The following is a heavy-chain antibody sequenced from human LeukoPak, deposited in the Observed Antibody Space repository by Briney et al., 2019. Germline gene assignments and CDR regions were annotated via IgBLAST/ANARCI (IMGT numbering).Heavy chain of an antibody. Sequence: PSETLSLTCAVYGGSFSGYYWSWIRQPPGKGLEWIGEINHSGSTNYNPSLKSRVTMSVDTSKNQFSLKLSSVTAADTAVYYCARRPDIAMATDYWGQGTLVTVSS. CDR1: GGSFSGYY. D-gene: IGHD5-18*01. V-gene: IGHV4-34*01. CDR2: INHSGST. J-gene: IGHJ4*02. CDR3: ARRPDIAMATDY.